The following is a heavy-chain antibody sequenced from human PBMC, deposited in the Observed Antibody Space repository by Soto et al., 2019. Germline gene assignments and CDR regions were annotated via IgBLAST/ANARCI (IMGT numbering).Heavy chain of an antibody. Sequence: PSETLSLTCTVSGGSISSGGDYWSWIRQHPGKGLEWIGYIYYSGNTYYNPSLKSRITISLDTSKNQFSLKLSSVTAADTAVYYCARDRKLVAIVDSYYYGMDVWGQGTTVTVSS. V-gene: IGHV4-31*03. CDR2: IYYSGNT. J-gene: IGHJ6*02. D-gene: IGHD2-21*01. CDR3: ARDRKLVAIVDSYYYGMDV. CDR1: GGSISSGGDY.